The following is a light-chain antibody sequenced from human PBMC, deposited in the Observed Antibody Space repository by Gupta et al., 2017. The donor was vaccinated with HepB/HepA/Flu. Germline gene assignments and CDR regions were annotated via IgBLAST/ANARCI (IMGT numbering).Light chain of an antibody. V-gene: IGKV3-15*01. J-gene: IGKJ1*01. CDR2: AAS. CDR1: RNVNSN. CDR3: QHYNHWPRT. Sequence: ETVMAQSPATLSVSPGERATLFCRASRNVNSNLAWYQHKPGQTPRLLIYAASSRATDTPARFSASGSGTDFPLTISSLQSEDSGVYYCQHYNHWPRTFGQGTKVEV.